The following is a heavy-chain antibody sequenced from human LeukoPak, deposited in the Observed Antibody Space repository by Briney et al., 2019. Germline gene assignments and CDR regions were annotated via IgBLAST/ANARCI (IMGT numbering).Heavy chain of an antibody. V-gene: IGHV4-31*03. Sequence: SETLSLTCTVSGGSISSGGYYWSWIRQHPGKGLEWIGYIYYSGSTYYNPSLKSRVTISVDTSKNQFSLKLSSVTAADTAVYYCARDGGGYNLTPFDYWGQGTLVTVSS. CDR2: IYYSGST. CDR3: ARDGGGYNLTPFDY. J-gene: IGHJ4*02. CDR1: GGSISSGGYY. D-gene: IGHD5-24*01.